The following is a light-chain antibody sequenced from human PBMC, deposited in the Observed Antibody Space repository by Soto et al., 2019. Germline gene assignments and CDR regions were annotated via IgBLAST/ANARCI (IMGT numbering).Light chain of an antibody. CDR3: SSYTDSSTLVDSSTLVI. J-gene: IGLJ2*01. CDR1: SSDVGGYNY. Sequence: QSVLTQPASVSGSPGQSITISCTGTSSDVGGYNYVSWYQQHPGKAPTLMIYEVSNRPSGVSYRFSGSKSGNTASLTISGLQAEDEADYFCSSYTDSSTLVDSSTLVIFGGGTKLTVL. CDR2: EVS. V-gene: IGLV2-14*01.